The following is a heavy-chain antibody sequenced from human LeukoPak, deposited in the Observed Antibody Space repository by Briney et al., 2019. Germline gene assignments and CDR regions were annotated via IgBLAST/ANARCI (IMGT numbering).Heavy chain of an antibody. CDR1: GYTFTSYG. Sequence: ASVTVSCKASGYTFTSYGISWVRQAPGQGLEWMGWISAYNGNTNYAQKLQGRVTMTTDTSTSTAYMELRSLRSDDTAVYYCARDPGSSTSFLYYYYGMDVWGQGTTVTVSS. J-gene: IGHJ6*02. V-gene: IGHV1-18*01. D-gene: IGHD2-2*01. CDR2: ISAYNGNT. CDR3: ARDPGSSTSFLYYYYGMDV.